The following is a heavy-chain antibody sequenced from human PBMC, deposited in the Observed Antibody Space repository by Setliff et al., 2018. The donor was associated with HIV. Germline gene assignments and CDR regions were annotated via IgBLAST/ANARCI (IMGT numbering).Heavy chain of an antibody. V-gene: IGHV3-33*06. CDR2: IRFDGSNK. CDR1: GFTFKSSG. CDR3: AKDTSMPIEGSYHFYGLDV. J-gene: IGHJ6*02. Sequence: GGSLRLSCAASGFTFKSSGMHWVRQAPGRGLEWVAVIRFDGSNKYYRDSVKGRFTISRDNSKSTVTLQMDSLRVDDTAVYYCAKDTSMPIEGSYHFYGLDVWGQGTAVTVSS. D-gene: IGHD2-2*01.